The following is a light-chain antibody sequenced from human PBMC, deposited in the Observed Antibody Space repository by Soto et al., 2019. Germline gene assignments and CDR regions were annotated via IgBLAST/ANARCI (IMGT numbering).Light chain of an antibody. V-gene: IGKV3-15*01. Sequence: EIVMTQSPATLSVSPGERANLSCRASQSVSSNIAWYQQKPCQDHRLLIYGASTRATGIPARFSGSGSGTEFTLTISRLQSEDFAVYYCQQYTNWPPYTFGQGTKLEIK. CDR2: GAS. CDR3: QQYTNWPPYT. J-gene: IGKJ2*01. CDR1: QSVSSN.